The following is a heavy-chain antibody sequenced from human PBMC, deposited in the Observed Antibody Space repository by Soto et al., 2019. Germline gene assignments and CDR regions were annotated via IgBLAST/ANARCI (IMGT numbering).Heavy chain of an antibody. CDR1: EFTFSVSS. CDR3: ATNYEVSGTYKYYFNY. V-gene: IGHV3-21*01. J-gene: IGHJ4*02. CDR2: ISSGSTYI. Sequence: EVQLVESGGGLVKPGGSLRLSCAASEFTFSVSSMNWVRQAPGKGLEWVSSISSGSTYIDYADSVKGRFTISRDNAKNSLYLQMNSLRAEDKAVYYCATNYEVSGTYKYYFNYWGQGTLVTVSS. D-gene: IGHD3-10*01.